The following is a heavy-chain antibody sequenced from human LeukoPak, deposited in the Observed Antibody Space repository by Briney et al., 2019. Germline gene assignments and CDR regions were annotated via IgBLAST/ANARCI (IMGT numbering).Heavy chain of an antibody. CDR1: GYTFTSYD. D-gene: IGHD1-26*01. V-gene: IGHV1-8*03. CDR2: MNPNSGNT. Sequence: GASVKVSCKASGYTFTSYDINWVRQATGQGFEWMGWMNPNSGNTGYAQKFQGRVTITRNTSISTVYMELSSLRSEDTAVYYCARIGYSGSYYYYYYYYMDVWGKGTTVTVSS. J-gene: IGHJ6*03. CDR3: ARIGYSGSYYYYYYYYMDV.